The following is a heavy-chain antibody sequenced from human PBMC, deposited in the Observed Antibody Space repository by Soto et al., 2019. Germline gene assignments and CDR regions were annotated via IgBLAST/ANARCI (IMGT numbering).Heavy chain of an antibody. D-gene: IGHD3-16*01. CDR3: AKFASISPGDFEP. V-gene: IGHV3-21*01. Sequence: EVQLVEFGGGLVKPGGSLRLSCAASGFTFRSYSMNWVRQAPGKGLEWVSSISGGSIYILYEDSVKGRFTISRDDAKNLVSLQMNSLPVEDTAMYYCAKFASISPGDFEPWGQGTLVTVSS. CDR1: GFTFRSYS. J-gene: IGHJ5*02. CDR2: ISGGSIYI.